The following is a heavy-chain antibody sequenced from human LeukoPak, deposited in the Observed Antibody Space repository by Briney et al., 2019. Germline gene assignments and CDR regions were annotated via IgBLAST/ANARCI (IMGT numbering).Heavy chain of an antibody. Sequence: PGRSLRLSCAASKFTFSNYGMHWVRQAPGKGLEWVAVISSDGSNKYYADSVKGRFTISRDNSKNTLYLQMNSLRAEDTAVYYCARSSSGALRDAFDMWGQGTMVTVSS. J-gene: IGHJ3*02. CDR2: ISSDGSNK. V-gene: IGHV3-30*03. CDR3: ARSSSGALRDAFDM. CDR1: KFTFSNYG. D-gene: IGHD4-17*01.